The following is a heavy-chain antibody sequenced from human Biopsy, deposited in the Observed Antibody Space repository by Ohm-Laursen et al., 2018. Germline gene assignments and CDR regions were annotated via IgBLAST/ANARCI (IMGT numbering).Heavy chain of an antibody. Sequence: SLRLSCTASGFTLSDGMTWVRQAPGKGLEWVSGISWNSGIKDYADSVKGRFAISRDNAKNSLYLQMSSLRAEDTASYYCTKARGRFLEWVDPFDIWGQGTMVTVSS. J-gene: IGHJ3*02. CDR3: TKARGRFLEWVDPFDI. D-gene: IGHD3-3*01. V-gene: IGHV3-9*01. CDR1: GFTLSDG. CDR2: ISWNSGIK.